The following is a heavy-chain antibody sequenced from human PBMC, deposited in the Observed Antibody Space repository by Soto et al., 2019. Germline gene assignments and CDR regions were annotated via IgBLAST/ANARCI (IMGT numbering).Heavy chain of an antibody. CDR1: GGSISSYY. CDR2: IYYSGST. Sequence: QVQLQESGPGLVKPSETLSLTCTVSGGSISSYYWSWIRQPPGKGLEWIGYIYYSGSTNYNPSRKSRVTISVDTSKNQFSLKLSSVTAADTAVYYCARGPYVRDISNDAFDIWGQGTMVTVSS. V-gene: IGHV4-59*01. D-gene: IGHD6-13*01. J-gene: IGHJ3*02. CDR3: ARGPYVRDISNDAFDI.